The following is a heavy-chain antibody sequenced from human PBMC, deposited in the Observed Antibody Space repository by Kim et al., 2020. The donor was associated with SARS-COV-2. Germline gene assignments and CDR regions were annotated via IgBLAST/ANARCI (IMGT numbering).Heavy chain of an antibody. CDR2: NT. V-gene: IGHV1-18*01. J-gene: IGHJ5*02. Sequence: NTNPAQKLQGRVTMTPDTSTSTAYMELRSLRSDDTAVYYCAIGVGATPFDPWGQGTLVTVSS. D-gene: IGHD1-26*01. CDR3: AIGVGATPFDP.